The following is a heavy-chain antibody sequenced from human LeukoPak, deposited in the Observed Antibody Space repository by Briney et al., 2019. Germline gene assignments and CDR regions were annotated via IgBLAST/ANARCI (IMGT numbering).Heavy chain of an antibody. J-gene: IGHJ3*02. CDR3: AKDPFGDYDAFDI. V-gene: IGHV3-23*01. Sequence: GGSLRLPCAASGFTFSSYEMNWVRQAPGKGLEWVSAISGSGGSTYYADSVKGRFTISRDNSKNTLYLQMNSLRAEDTAVYYCAKDPFGDYDAFDIWGQGTMVTVSS. D-gene: IGHD4-17*01. CDR1: GFTFSSYE. CDR2: ISGSGGST.